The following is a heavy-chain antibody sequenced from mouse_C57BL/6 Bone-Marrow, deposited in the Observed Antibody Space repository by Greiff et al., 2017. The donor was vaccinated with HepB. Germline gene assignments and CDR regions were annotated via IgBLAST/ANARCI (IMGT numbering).Heavy chain of an antibody. CDR3: AGRPYYAMDY. V-gene: IGHV1-81*01. CDR2: IYPRSGNT. J-gene: IGHJ4*01. CDR1: GYTFTSYG. Sequence: VKLMESGAELARPGASVKLSCKASGYTFTSYGISWVKQRTGQGLEWIGEIYPRSGNTYYNEKFKGKATLTADKSSSTAYMELRSLTSEDSAVYCCAGRPYYAMDYWGQGTSVTVSS.